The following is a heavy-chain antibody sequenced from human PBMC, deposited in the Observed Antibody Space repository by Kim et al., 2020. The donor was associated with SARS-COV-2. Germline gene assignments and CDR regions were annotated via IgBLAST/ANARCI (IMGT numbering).Heavy chain of an antibody. D-gene: IGHD2-15*01. Sequence: DSVKGRFTISRDNAKNSLYLQMNSLRAEDTAVYYCARDPGVVAATNWFDPWGQGTLVTVSS. CDR3: ARDPGVVAATNWFDP. J-gene: IGHJ5*02. V-gene: IGHV3-21*01.